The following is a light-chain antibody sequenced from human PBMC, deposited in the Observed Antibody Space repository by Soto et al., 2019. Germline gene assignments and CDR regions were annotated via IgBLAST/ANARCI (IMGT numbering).Light chain of an antibody. J-gene: IGKJ2*01. Sequence: DFQMTQSPSILSASVGDRVTITCRASQTISTWLAWYQQKPGKAPTVLIYDASTLGSGVPSRFSGSGSGTEFTLAISSLQPDESATYYCQRYDGYFGQGTKLEI. CDR1: QTISTW. CDR2: DAS. V-gene: IGKV1-5*01. CDR3: QRYDGY.